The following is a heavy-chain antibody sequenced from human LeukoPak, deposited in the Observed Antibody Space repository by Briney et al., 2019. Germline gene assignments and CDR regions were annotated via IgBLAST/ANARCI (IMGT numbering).Heavy chain of an antibody. CDR2: ILVNGVNT. J-gene: IGHJ5*02. Sequence: PGGTLTLSCDASGFSFSNIGMAWVRQAPRKGLEWVSIILVNGVNTHYADSVRRRFTNSRDNSKNTLFLQMNSLRVEHTATYYCAKALYDSPLTGDPWGEGTLVTVFS. V-gene: IGHV3-23*01. D-gene: IGHD3-22*01. CDR3: AKALYDSPLTGDP. CDR1: GFSFSNIG.